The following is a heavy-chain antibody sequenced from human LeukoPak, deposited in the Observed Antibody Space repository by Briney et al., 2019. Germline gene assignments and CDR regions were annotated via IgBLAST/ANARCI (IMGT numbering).Heavy chain of an antibody. CDR2: ISYDGSNK. D-gene: IGHD5-24*01. Sequence: YPGGSLRLSCAASGFTFSSYGMHWVRQAPGKGLEWVAVISYDGSNKYYADSVKGRFTISRDNSKNTLYLQMNSLRAEDTAVYYCARGRDGYNPTPLGYWGQGTLVTVSS. V-gene: IGHV3-30*03. J-gene: IGHJ4*02. CDR3: ARGRDGYNPTPLGY. CDR1: GFTFSSYG.